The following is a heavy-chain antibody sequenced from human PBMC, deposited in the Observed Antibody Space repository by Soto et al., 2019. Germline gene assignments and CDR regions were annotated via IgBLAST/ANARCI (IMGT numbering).Heavy chain of an antibody. CDR2: IYYSGST. V-gene: IGHV4-59*08. CDR1: GGSISSYY. D-gene: IGHD1-26*01. Sequence: SETLSLTCTVSGGSISSYYWSWIRQPPGKGLEWIGYIYYSGSTNYNPSLKSRVTISVDTSKNQFSLKLSSVTAADTAVYYCARMGRGELGDFWFDPWGQGTLVTVSS. CDR3: ARMGRGELGDFWFDP. J-gene: IGHJ5*02.